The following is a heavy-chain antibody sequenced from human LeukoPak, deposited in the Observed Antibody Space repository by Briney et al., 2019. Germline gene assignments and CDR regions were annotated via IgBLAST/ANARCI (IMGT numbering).Heavy chain of an antibody. J-gene: IGHJ5*02. D-gene: IGHD3-3*01. V-gene: IGHV7-4-1*02. CDR2: INTNTGNP. Sequence: GASVKVSCKASGYTFTSYAMNWVRQAPGQGLEWMGWINTNTGNPTYAQGFTGRFVFSLDTSVSTAYLQISSLKAEDTAVYYCARGDYDFWSGYSYPNWFDPWGQGTLVTVSS. CDR3: ARGDYDFWSGYSYPNWFDP. CDR1: GYTFTSYA.